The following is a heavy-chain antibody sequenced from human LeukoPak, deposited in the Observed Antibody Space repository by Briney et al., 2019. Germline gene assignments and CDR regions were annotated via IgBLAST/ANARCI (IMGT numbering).Heavy chain of an antibody. CDR1: GFTFSSYA. CDR3: ARGLNGASIDYYYYGMDV. Sequence: AGGSLRLSCAASGFTFSSYAMSWVRQAPGKGLEWVSYISSSSSTIYYADSVKGRFTISRDKAKNSLYLQMNSLRDEDTAVYFCARGLNGASIDYYYYGMDVWGQGTTVSVSS. CDR2: ISSSSSTI. V-gene: IGHV3-48*02. J-gene: IGHJ6*02. D-gene: IGHD3-10*01.